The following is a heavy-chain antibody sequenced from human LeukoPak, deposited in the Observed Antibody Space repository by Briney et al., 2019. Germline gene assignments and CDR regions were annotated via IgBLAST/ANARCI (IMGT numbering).Heavy chain of an antibody. CDR2: ISSGSSYI. V-gene: IGHV3-21*01. CDR3: AKFNYGDYDGA. Sequence: PGGSLRLSCAASGFTFSSYTMNWVRQAPGKGLEWVSSISSGSSYIYYAESVKGRFTISRDNAKNSLYLQMNSLRAEDTAVYYCAKFNYGDYDGAWGQGTLVTVSS. D-gene: IGHD4-17*01. CDR1: GFTFSSYT. J-gene: IGHJ5*02.